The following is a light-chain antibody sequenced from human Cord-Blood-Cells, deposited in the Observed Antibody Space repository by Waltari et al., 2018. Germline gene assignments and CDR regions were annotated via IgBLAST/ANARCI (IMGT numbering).Light chain of an antibody. CDR2: YDS. J-gene: IGLJ3*02. CDR3: QVWDSSSDHWV. V-gene: IGLV3-21*04. CDR1: HIGSKS. Sequence: SYVLTQPPSVSVAPGKTARITCGGHHIGSKSVHWYQQKPGQAPVLVIYYDSDRPSGIPERFSSSNSGNTATLTISRVEAGDEADYYCQVWDSSSDHWVFGGGTKLTVL.